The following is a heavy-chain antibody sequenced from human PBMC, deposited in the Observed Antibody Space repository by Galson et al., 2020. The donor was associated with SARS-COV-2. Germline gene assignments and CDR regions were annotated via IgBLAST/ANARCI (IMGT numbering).Heavy chain of an antibody. CDR3: ARLGLGYSSGWYEIYYYGMDV. CDR2: IYYSGRT. Sequence: SETLSLTCTVSGGSISSSSYYWGWIRQPPGKGLEWIGSIYYSGRTPYNPSLKSRVTISLDTSKNQFSLKLSSVTAADTAVYYCARLGLGYSSGWYEIYYYGMDVWGQGTTVTVSS. J-gene: IGHJ6*02. V-gene: IGHV4-39*07. D-gene: IGHD6-19*01. CDR1: GGSISSSSYY.